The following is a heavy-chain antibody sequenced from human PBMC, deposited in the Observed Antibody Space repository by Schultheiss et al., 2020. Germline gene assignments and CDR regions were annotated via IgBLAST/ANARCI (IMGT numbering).Heavy chain of an antibody. J-gene: IGHJ4*02. D-gene: IGHD6-19*01. CDR2: IGTAGDT. CDR3: AKGTGIAVAGTFDY. V-gene: IGHV3-13*01. Sequence: GGSLRLSCAASGFTFSSYAMHWVRQAPGKGLEWVSAIGTAGDTYYPGSVKGRFTISREYAKNSLYLQMNSLRAEDTAVYYCAKGTGIAVAGTFDYWGQGTLVTVSS. CDR1: GFTFSSYA.